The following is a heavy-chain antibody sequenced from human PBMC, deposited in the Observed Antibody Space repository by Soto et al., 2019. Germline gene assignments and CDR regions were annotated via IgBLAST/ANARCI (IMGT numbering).Heavy chain of an antibody. J-gene: IGHJ5*02. Sequence: VSGGHSSNRGYCWSWIRQHPGKGLEWIGYIYYSGSTYYNPSLKSRVTISVDTSKNQFSLKLSSVTAADTAVYYCARGYNWFDPWGQGTLVTVSS. CDR1: GGHSSNRGYC. V-gene: IGHV4-31*02. CDR2: IYYSGST. CDR3: ARGYNWFDP.